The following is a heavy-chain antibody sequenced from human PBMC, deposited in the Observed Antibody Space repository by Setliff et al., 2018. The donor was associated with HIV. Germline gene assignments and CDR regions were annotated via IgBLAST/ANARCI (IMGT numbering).Heavy chain of an antibody. CDR3: ARAAVAGPWRKLDY. Sequence: GASVKVSCKASGYTFTSFGISWVRQAPGQGLEWMGRISAYNGNTDHARRLQGRVTMTTDTSTRTAYMELRSLRSDDAAVYYCARAAVAGPWRKLDYWGQGTLVTVSS. J-gene: IGHJ4*02. CDR2: ISAYNGNT. V-gene: IGHV1-18*01. CDR1: GYTFTSFG. D-gene: IGHD6-19*01.